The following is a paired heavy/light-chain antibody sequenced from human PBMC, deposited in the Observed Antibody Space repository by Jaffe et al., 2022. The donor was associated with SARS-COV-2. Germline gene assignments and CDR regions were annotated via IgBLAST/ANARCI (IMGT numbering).Heavy chain of an antibody. J-gene: IGHJ4*02. V-gene: IGHV4-39*02. CDR2: VSYAGNT. D-gene: IGHD2-21*01. Sequence: QLQLQESGPGLVKPSETLSLTCTVSGGTISSSRYFWAWVRQPPGKGPEWIGTVSYAGNTYYNPSLKSRGTIYADRSKSALSLKLSSVTAADTAVYYCARGDLRALLDYWGQGLLVTVSS. CDR3: ARGDLRALLDY. CDR1: GGTISSSRYF.
Light chain of an antibody. CDR3: QQYDISPFT. Sequence: EIVLTQSPGTLSLSPGERATLSCRASQSVSSTYLAWYQQKPGQAPRLLISAASSRATGIPDRFSGSGSETDFTLIITRLEPEDFAVYYCQQYDISPFTFGPGTKVDIK. CDR1: QSVSSTY. J-gene: IGKJ3*01. V-gene: IGKV3-20*01. CDR2: AAS.